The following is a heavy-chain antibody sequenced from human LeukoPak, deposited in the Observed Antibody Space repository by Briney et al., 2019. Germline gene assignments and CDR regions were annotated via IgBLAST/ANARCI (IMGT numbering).Heavy chain of an antibody. D-gene: IGHD3-10*01. CDR3: ARATYYYGSGSYYIH. CDR2: IYYSGST. Sequence: PSETLSLTCTVSGGSISSYYWSWIRQPPGKGLEWIGYIYYSGSTNYNPSLKSRVTISVDTSKNQFSLKLSSVTAADTAVYYCARATYYYGSGSYYIHWGQGTLVTVSS. V-gene: IGHV4-59*12. J-gene: IGHJ4*02. CDR1: GGSISSYY.